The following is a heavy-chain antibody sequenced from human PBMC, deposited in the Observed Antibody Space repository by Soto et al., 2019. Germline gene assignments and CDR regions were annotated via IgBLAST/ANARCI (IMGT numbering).Heavy chain of an antibody. CDR1: GYTFTSYG. D-gene: IGHD4-17*01. V-gene: IGHV1-18*01. Sequence: QVQLVQSGAEVKKPGASVKVSCKASGYTFTSYGISWVRQAPGQGLEWMGWISAYNGNTNYAQKLQGRVAMAPDTSTSTAYMERCSLRSDATAVYYCARRAPSTVRYGMDVWGQGTTVTVSS. CDR2: ISAYNGNT. CDR3: ARRAPSTVRYGMDV. J-gene: IGHJ6*02.